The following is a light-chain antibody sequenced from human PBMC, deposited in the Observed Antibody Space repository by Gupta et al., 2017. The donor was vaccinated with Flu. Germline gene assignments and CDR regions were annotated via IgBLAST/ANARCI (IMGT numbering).Light chain of an antibody. CDR1: QGISSY. V-gene: IGKV1-37*01. CDR2: SAS. CDR3: QRTDNAPPK. J-gene: IGKJ5*01. Sequence: DIQLTQSPSSLSASVGDRVTFTCRVSQGISSYLNWYRQKPGKVPKLLIYSASNLQSGVPSRFSGSGSGTDFTLTISSLQPEDVATYYGQRTDNAPPKIGQGTRLEIK.